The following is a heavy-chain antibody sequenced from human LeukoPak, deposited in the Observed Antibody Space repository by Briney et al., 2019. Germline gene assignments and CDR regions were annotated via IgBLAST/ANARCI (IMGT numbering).Heavy chain of an antibody. CDR3: ARVGYCSSTSCYWDWFDP. J-gene: IGHJ5*02. CDR1: GGSISSSNW. Sequence: SETLSLTCAVSGGSISSSNWWSWVRQPPGKGLEWIGDIYHSGSTNYNPSLKSRVTISVDKSKNQFSLKLSSVTAADTAVYYCARVGYCSSTSCYWDWFDPWGQGTLVTVSS. V-gene: IGHV4-4*02. CDR2: IYHSGST. D-gene: IGHD2-2*01.